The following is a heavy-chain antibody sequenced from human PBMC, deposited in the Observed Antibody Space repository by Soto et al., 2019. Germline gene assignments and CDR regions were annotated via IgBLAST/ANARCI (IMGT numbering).Heavy chain of an antibody. V-gene: IGHV1-18*01. CDR3: AREPKPSWFGELLDGGPFDY. CDR1: GYTFTSYG. J-gene: IGHJ4*02. Sequence: QVQLVQSGAEVKKPGASVKVSCKASGYTFTSYGISWVRQAPGQGLEWMGWISAYNGNTNYAQKLQGRVTMTTDTSTSTAYMELRSLRSDDTAVYYCAREPKPSWFGELLDGGPFDYWGQGTLVTVSS. CDR2: ISAYNGNT. D-gene: IGHD3-10*01.